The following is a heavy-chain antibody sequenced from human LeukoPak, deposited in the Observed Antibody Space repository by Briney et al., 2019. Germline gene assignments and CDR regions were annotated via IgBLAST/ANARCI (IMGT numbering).Heavy chain of an antibody. CDR1: GGTFSSYA. Sequence: SVKVSCKASGGTFSSYAISWVRQAPGQGLEWMGGIIPIFGTANYAQKFQGRVTIITDESTSTAYMELSSLRSEDTAVYYCARGYYDSSGYTTFDYWGQGTLVTVSS. V-gene: IGHV1-69*05. CDR2: IIPIFGTA. CDR3: ARGYYDSSGYTTFDY. J-gene: IGHJ4*02. D-gene: IGHD3-22*01.